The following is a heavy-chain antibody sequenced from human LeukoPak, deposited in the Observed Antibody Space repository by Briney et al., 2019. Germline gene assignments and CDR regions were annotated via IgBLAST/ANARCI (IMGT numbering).Heavy chain of an antibody. CDR1: GFNFNAYS. Sequence: GGSLRLACAASGFNFNAYSLAWVRQAPRKGLEWVSIISRASESIFYADSVKGRFTISRDNAKNSLYLQMNGLRADDTAAYYCARGATDTTRWFDPWGQGTLVTVSS. V-gene: IGHV3-21*01. J-gene: IGHJ5*02. CDR3: ARGATDTTRWFDP. D-gene: IGHD1-7*01. CDR2: ISRASESI.